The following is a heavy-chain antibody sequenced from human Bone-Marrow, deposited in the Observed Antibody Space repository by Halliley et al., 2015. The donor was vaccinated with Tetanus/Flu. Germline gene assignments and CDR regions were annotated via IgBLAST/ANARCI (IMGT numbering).Heavy chain of an antibody. Sequence: GNTNYTPSLMCRXXISVDTSKNQFSLKMSSVTAADTAVYYCARGGMITFGXPPAPGXVFDYWGQGTPVXVSS. CDR3: ARGGMITFGXPPAPGXVFDY. V-gene: IGHV4-59*09. CDR2: GNT. D-gene: IGHD3-16*01. J-gene: IGHJ4*02.